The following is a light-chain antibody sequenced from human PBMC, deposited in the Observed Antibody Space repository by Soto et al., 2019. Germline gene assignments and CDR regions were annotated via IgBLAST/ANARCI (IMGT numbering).Light chain of an antibody. J-gene: IGKJ4*01. CDR3: QQYGSTPLT. CDR2: GAS. Sequence: EIGLTQSPGTLSLSPGGRATLSCSASQSVSRNYVAWYQQKPGQAPRLLIYGASSRASGIPDRFSGSGSGADFTLSITRLEPEDVALYYCQQYGSTPLTFGGGTKVDIK. V-gene: IGKV3-20*01. CDR1: QSVSRNY.